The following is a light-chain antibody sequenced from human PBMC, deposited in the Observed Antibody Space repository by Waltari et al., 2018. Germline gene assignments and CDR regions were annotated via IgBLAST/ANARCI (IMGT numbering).Light chain of an antibody. CDR1: QSVGYN. V-gene: IGKV3-15*01. Sequence: EVVMTQSPATLSVSPGERVTLSCRASQSVGYNFAWFQQPPGQAPRLLIYGSSTRATDIPDRFSGSGSGTAFTLTISSRQSEDFANYYCQQYNNWQITFGQGTRLDLK. CDR2: GSS. CDR3: QQYNNWQIT. J-gene: IGKJ5*01.